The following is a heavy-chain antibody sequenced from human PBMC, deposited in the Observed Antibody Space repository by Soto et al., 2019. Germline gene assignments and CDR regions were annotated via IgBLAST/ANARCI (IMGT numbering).Heavy chain of an antibody. CDR3: ARDSSGFTTYYYYGMDV. CDR2: IWYDGSNK. D-gene: IGHD6-19*01. J-gene: IGHJ6*02. V-gene: IGHV3-33*01. Sequence: QVQLVESGGGVVQPGRSLRLSCAASGFTFSSYGMHWVRQAPGKGLEWVAVIWYDGSNKYYADSVKGRFTISRDNSKNTLYLQMNSLRGEDTAVYYCARDSSGFTTYYYYGMDVWGQGTTVTVSS. CDR1: GFTFSSYG.